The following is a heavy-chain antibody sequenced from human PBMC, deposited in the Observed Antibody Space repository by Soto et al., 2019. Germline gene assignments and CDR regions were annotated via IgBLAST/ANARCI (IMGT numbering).Heavy chain of an antibody. CDR3: ARDADIVATIITY. J-gene: IGHJ4*02. V-gene: IGHV1-2*02. Sequence: GASVKVSCKASGYTFTGYYMHWVRQAPGQGLEWMGWINPNSGGTNYAQKFQGRVTMTRDTSISTAYMELSRLRSDDTAVYYCARDADIVATIITYWGQGTLVTVS. D-gene: IGHD5-12*01. CDR1: GYTFTGYY. CDR2: INPNSGGT.